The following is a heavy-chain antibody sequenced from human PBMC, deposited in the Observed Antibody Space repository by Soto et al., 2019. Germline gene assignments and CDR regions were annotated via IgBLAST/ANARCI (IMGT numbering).Heavy chain of an antibody. CDR1: GFSLTSYGLS. Sequence: SGPTLVNPTHTRTLTCTFSGFSLTSYGLSVTWFRQPPGKALEWLTLIDWDEDKFYDTSLRTRLTISKDSSENQVVLELTNMDPVDTGTYYCARGRYTGRQYYFDHWGQGSLVTVSS. D-gene: IGHD1-26*01. CDR3: ARGRYTGRQYYFDH. CDR2: IDWDEDK. J-gene: IGHJ4*02. V-gene: IGHV2-70*01.